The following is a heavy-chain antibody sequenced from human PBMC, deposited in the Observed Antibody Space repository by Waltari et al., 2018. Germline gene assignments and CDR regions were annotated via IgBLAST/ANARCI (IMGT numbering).Heavy chain of an antibody. Sequence: EVQLVQSGTQVKKPGESLRISCKASGYSFSSYWIGWVRQMPGKGMEWMGIIFPQDSYTSYTPSPQGRVTMSADKSTGTAYLQFSSLTASDTAMYFCARELIWPGELGPFDLWGQGTFVSVSS. D-gene: IGHD1-26*01. CDR1: GYSFSSYW. J-gene: IGHJ3*01. V-gene: IGHV5-51*01. CDR2: IFPQDSYT. CDR3: ARELIWPGELGPFDL.